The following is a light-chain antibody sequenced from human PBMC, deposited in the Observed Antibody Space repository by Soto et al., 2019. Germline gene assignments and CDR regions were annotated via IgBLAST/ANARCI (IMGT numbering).Light chain of an antibody. Sequence: DIQMHQSPSSLSASVLDIFTITFRAIQSISSYLNWYQQKPGKAPKLLIYAASSLQSGVPSRFSGSGSGTDFTLSISNLQPEDFATYYCQQSHSTPITFGQGTRLEIK. V-gene: IGKV1-39*01. CDR1: QSISSY. CDR3: QQSHSTPIT. J-gene: IGKJ5*01. CDR2: AAS.